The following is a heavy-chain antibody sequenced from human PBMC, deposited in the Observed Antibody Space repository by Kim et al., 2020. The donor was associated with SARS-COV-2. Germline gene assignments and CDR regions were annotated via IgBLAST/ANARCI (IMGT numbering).Heavy chain of an antibody. Sequence: SRVTISVDTSKNQFSRKLSSVTAADTAVYYCARAIAAAGKVSHYYYGMDVWGQGTTVTVSS. CDR3: ARAIAAAGKVSHYYYGMDV. V-gene: IGHV4-59*01. D-gene: IGHD6-13*01. J-gene: IGHJ6*02.